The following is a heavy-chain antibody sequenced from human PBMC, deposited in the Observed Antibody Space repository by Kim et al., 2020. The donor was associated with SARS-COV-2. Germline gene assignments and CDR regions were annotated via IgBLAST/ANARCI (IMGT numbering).Heavy chain of an antibody. D-gene: IGHD2-15*01. Sequence: SETLSLTCTVSGGSISSSNYYWVCIRQPPGQELEWIVSNYDSRNYYYNPYLKSRVTISVDTNKNQFSLRLITVTDAATAEYYCARYGSGDKYYFDYWGQG. V-gene: IGHV4-39*01. CDR1: GGSISSSNYY. CDR3: ARYGSGDKYYFDY. J-gene: IGHJ4*02. CDR2: NYDSRNY.